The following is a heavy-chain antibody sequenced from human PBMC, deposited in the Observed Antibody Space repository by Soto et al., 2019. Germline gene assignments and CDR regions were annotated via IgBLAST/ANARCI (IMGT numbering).Heavy chain of an antibody. V-gene: IGHV4-4*07. CDR2: IYATGTT. J-gene: IGHJ6*02. CDR3: ARDHIVVVPAAIPYYYYYGMDV. CDR1: GASISGFY. D-gene: IGHD2-2*02. Sequence: PSETLSLTCTVSGASISGFYWSWIRKSAGKGLEWIGRIYATGTTDYNPSLKSRVMMSVDTSKKQFSLKLRSVTAADTAVYYCARDHIVVVPAAIPYYYYYGMDVWGQGTTVTVSS.